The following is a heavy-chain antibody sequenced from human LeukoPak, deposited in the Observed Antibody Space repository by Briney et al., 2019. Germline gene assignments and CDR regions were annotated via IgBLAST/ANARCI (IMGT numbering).Heavy chain of an antibody. Sequence: GGSLRLSCAASGFTFSSYSMNWVRQAPGKGLEWVASINHNGNVNYYVDSVKGRFTISRDNAKNSLYPQMSNLRAEDTAVYFCARGGGLDVWGQGATVTVSS. CDR2: INHNGNVN. CDR1: GFTFSSYS. V-gene: IGHV3-7*03. D-gene: IGHD3-16*01. CDR3: ARGGGLDV. J-gene: IGHJ6*02.